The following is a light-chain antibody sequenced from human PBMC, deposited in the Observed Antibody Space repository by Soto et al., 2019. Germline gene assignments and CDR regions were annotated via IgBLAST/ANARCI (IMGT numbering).Light chain of an antibody. V-gene: IGKV1-27*01. CDR1: QGINNY. Sequence: DIQMTQSPSSLSASIGDRVTITCRASQGINNYLAWYQQKPGKPPVFLIYDASTLQSGVPSRFSGSGSGTDSTLTINSLQPEDVATYYCQNYDSLPVTFGPGTKVEIK. CDR2: DAS. J-gene: IGKJ3*01. CDR3: QNYDSLPVT.